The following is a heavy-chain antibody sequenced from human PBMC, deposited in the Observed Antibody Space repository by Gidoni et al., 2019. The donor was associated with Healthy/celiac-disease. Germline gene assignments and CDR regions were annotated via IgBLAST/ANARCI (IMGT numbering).Heavy chain of an antibody. V-gene: IGHV3-73*01. CDR3: TRRAPDGYNSLVDY. Sequence: EVQLVESGGGLVQPGGSLKLSCAASGFTFSGSAMHWVRQASGKGLEWVGRIRSKANSYATAYAASVKGRFTISRDDSKNTAYLQMNSLKTEDTAVYYCTRRAPDGYNSLVDYWGQGTLVTVSS. D-gene: IGHD5-12*01. J-gene: IGHJ4*02. CDR2: IRSKANSYAT. CDR1: GFTFSGSA.